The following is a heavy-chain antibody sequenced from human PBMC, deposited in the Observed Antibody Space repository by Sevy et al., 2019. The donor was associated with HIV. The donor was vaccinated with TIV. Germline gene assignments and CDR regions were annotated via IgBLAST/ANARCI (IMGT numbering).Heavy chain of an antibody. CDR1: GFTFSSHG. V-gene: IGHV3-30*18. D-gene: IGHD3-10*01. CDR2: ISYDGSQK. Sequence: GGSLRLSCAASGFTFSSHGMNWVRQAPDRGLEWVAIISYDGSQKYYAASIKDRFTISRDNSKNTLYLQMNTLRPGDTAIYYCAKEGMASGPSLLWFAELLYHFDFWGQRTLVTVSS. CDR3: AKEGMASGPSLLWFAELLYHFDF. J-gene: IGHJ4*02.